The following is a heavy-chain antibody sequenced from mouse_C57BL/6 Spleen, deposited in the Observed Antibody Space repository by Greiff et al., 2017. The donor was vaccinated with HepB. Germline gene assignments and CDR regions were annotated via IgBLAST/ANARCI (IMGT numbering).Heavy chain of an antibody. CDR1: GFTFSSYA. CDR3: ARVGDWHYFDY. Sequence: DVKLVESGGGLVKPGGSLKLSCAASGFTFSSYAMSWVRQTPEKRLEWVATISDGGSYTYYPDNVKGRFTISRDNAKNNLYLQMSHLKSEDTAMYYCARVGDWHYFDYWGQGTTLTVAS. J-gene: IGHJ2*01. CDR2: ISDGGSYT. D-gene: IGHD4-1*01. V-gene: IGHV5-4*03.